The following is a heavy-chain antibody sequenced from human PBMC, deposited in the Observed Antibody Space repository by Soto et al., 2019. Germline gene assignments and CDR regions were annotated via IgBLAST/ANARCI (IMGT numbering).Heavy chain of an antibody. CDR2: IAYDGSNR. CDR3: ARDLQAGTDNVNWFAP. J-gene: IGHJ5*02. D-gene: IGHD1-1*01. V-gene: IGHV3-30*04. CDR1: GFSISRSA. Sequence: QVQLVESGGGVVQPGRSLRLSCAASGFSISRSAMHWVRQAPGKGLEWVAVIAYDGSNRWYADSAKGRFTISRDNSKNTVYLQMSSLRGEYTAVYYCARDLQAGTDNVNWFAPGGQGTLVTVSS.